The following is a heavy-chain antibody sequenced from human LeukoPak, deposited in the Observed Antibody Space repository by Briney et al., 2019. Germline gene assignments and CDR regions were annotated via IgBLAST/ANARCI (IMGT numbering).Heavy chain of an antibody. Sequence: GSLRLSCAASGFTFSSYSMNWIRQPPGKGLEWIGEINHSGSTNYNPSLKSRATISVDTSKNQFSLKLSSVTAADTAVYYCAGPMVRGVTSRLDYWGQGTLVTVSS. CDR1: GFTFSSYS. J-gene: IGHJ4*02. CDR2: INHSGST. V-gene: IGHV4-34*08. D-gene: IGHD3-10*01. CDR3: AGPMVRGVTSRLDY.